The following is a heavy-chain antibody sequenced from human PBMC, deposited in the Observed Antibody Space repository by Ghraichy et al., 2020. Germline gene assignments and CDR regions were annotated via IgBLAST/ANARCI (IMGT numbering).Heavy chain of an antibody. Sequence: GGSLRLSCTASGFTFGDYSMSWVRQAPGKGLEWVGFIRRKTYGATTDYAASVKGRFTISRDDSKSIAYLQMNSLKTEDTAVYYCTGEGYDYGDFYDYWGQGTLVTVSS. CDR2: IRRKTYGATT. V-gene: IGHV3-49*04. D-gene: IGHD4-17*01. CDR1: GFTFGDYS. J-gene: IGHJ4*02. CDR3: TGEGYDYGDFYDY.